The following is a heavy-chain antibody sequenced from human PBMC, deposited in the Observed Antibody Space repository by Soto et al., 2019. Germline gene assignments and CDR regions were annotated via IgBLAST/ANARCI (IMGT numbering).Heavy chain of an antibody. J-gene: IGHJ3*02. D-gene: IGHD3-22*01. CDR3: ARATHYYDSSGYAFDI. V-gene: IGHV3-7*03. Sequence: GESLKISCAASGFTFSSYWMSWVRQAPGKGLEWVANIKQDGSEKYYVDSVKGRFTISRDNAKNSLYLQMNSLRAEDTAVYYCARATHYYDSSGYAFDIWGQGTMVTVSS. CDR1: GFTFSSYW. CDR2: IKQDGSEK.